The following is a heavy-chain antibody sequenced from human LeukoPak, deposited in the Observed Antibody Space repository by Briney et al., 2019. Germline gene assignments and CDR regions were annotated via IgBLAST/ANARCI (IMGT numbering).Heavy chain of an antibody. CDR2: IIPIFGTA. J-gene: IGHJ4*02. CDR3: AREGGSGSYIDY. CDR1: GGTFSSYA. V-gene: IGHV1-69*06. D-gene: IGHD3-10*01. Sequence: SVKVSCKASGGTFSSYAISWVRQAPGQGLKWMGGIIPIFGTANYAQKFQGRVTITADKSTSTAYMELSSLRSEDTAVYYCAREGGSGSYIDYWGQGTLVTVSS.